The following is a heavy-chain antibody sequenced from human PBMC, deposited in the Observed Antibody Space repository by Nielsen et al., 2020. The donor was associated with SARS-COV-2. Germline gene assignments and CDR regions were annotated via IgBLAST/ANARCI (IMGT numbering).Heavy chain of an antibody. V-gene: IGHV3-23*01. Sequence: WIRQPPGKGLEWVSAISGSGGSTYYADSVKGRFTISRDNAKNSLYLQMNSLRDEDTAVYYCARDGATTVVTRGRYYYYGMDVWGQGTTVTVSS. CDR3: ARDGATTVVTRGRYYYYGMDV. CDR2: ISGSGGST. J-gene: IGHJ6*02. D-gene: IGHD4-23*01.